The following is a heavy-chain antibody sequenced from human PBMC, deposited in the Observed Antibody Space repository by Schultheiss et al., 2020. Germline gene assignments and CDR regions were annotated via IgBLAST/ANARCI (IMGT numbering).Heavy chain of an antibody. V-gene: IGHV2-70*01. D-gene: IGHD3-3*01. CDR3: ARIPGSPSGRMPHYYYMDV. Sequence: SGPTLVKPTETLTLTCTFSGFSLSTSGMCVSWIRQPPGKALEWLALIDWDDDKYYSTSLKTRLTISKDTSKNQVVLTMTNMDPVDTATYYCARIPGSPSGRMPHYYYMDVWGKGTTVTGSS. CDR2: IDWDDDK. J-gene: IGHJ6*03. CDR1: GFSLSTSGMC.